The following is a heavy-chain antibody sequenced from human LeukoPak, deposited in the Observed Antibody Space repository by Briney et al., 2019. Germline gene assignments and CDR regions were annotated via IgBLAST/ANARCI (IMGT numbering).Heavy chain of an antibody. CDR2: IDGSGRYI. D-gene: IGHD3-10*01. Sequence: GGSLRLSCAASGFSFSTYAMTWVRQAPGRGLEWVSAIDGSGRYIYYRDSVQGRFTNSRDNSKNTLLLQMNSLTAEDSAVYYCAKNYGPGNAFYDYWGRGVLVTVSS. J-gene: IGHJ4*02. CDR1: GFSFSTYA. V-gene: IGHV3-23*01. CDR3: AKNYGPGNAFYDY.